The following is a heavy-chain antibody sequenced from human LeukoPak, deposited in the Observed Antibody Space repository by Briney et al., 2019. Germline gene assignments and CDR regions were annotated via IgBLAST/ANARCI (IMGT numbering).Heavy chain of an antibody. V-gene: IGHV3-64*01. Sequence: PGGSLRLSCAASGFTFSSYAMHWVRQAPGKGLEYVSAISSNGGSTYYANSVKGRFTISRDNSKNTLYLQMGSLRAEDMAVYYCARGGRYYGSGSPHTHYGMDVWGQGTTVTVSS. J-gene: IGHJ6*02. CDR2: ISSNGGST. CDR3: ARGGRYYGSGSPHTHYGMDV. CDR1: GFTFSSYA. D-gene: IGHD3-10*01.